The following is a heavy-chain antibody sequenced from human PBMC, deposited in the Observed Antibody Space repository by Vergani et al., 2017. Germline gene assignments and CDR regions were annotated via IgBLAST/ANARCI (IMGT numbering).Heavy chain of an antibody. D-gene: IGHD6-13*01. Sequence: QVQLVQSGAEVKKPGASVKVSCKASGYTFTSYGISWVRQAPGQGLEWMGWISAYNGNTNYAQKLQGRVTMTTDTSTSTAYMELRSLRSDDTAVYYCARDLPSIAAAGIYYYYYMDVWGKGTTVTVSS. V-gene: IGHV1-18*01. J-gene: IGHJ6*03. CDR1: GYTFTSYG. CDR2: ISAYNGNT. CDR3: ARDLPSIAAAGIYYYYYMDV.